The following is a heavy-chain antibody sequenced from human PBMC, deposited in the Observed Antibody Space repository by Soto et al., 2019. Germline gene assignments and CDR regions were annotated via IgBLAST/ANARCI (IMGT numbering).Heavy chain of an antibody. Sequence: PGGSLRLSCAASGFSFRDYVMHWVRQAPGKGLDWVAVMWYHGRDLFYADSVKGRFTISRDNAKNSLYLQMNSLRAEDTAVYYCARTPDCTNGVCSAGFDYWGQGTLVTVSS. CDR3: ARTPDCTNGVCSAGFDY. CDR1: GFSFRDYV. J-gene: IGHJ4*02. CDR2: MWYHGRDL. D-gene: IGHD2-8*01. V-gene: IGHV3-33*01.